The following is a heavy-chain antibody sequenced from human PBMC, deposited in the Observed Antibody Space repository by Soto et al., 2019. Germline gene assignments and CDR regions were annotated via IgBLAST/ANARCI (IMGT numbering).Heavy chain of an antibody. Sequence: KTSETLSLTCTVSGGSVSSGSYYWSWIRQPPGKGLEWIGYIYYSGGTNYNPSLKSRVTISVDTSKNQFSLKLSSVTAADTAVYYCARGEYYYDSSGYYYWSHFDYWGQGTLVTVAS. V-gene: IGHV4-61*01. CDR2: IYYSGGT. CDR1: GGSVSSGSYY. J-gene: IGHJ4*02. CDR3: ARGEYYYDSSGYYYWSHFDY. D-gene: IGHD3-22*01.